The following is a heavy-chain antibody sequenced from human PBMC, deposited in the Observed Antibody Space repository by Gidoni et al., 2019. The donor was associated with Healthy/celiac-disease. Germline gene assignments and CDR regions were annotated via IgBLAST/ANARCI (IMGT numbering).Heavy chain of an antibody. J-gene: IGHJ6*02. D-gene: IGHD3-10*01. Sequence: QVQLQESGPGLWKPSPTLSLTCTVSGGAISRGDYYCSWIRQPPGKGLEWIGYIYYSGSTYYNPSLKSRVTRSVDTSKNQFSLKLSSVTAADTAVYYCARDRVGELLGSRYYYYGMDVWGQGTTVTVSS. V-gene: IGHV4-30-4*01. CDR3: ARDRVGELLGSRYYYYGMDV. CDR2: IYYSGST. CDR1: GGAISRGDYY.